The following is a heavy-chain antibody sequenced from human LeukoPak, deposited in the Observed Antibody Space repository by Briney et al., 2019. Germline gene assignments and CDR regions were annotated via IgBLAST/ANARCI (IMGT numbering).Heavy chain of an antibody. CDR3: ATTNQIAAAGSFDY. D-gene: IGHD6-13*01. CDR2: ISAYNGNT. J-gene: IGHJ4*02. Sequence: GASVKVSCKASGYTFTSYGISWVRQAPGQGLEWMGWISAYNGNTNYAQKLQGRVTMTTDTSTSTAYMELRSLRSDDTAVYYCATTNQIAAAGSFDYRGQGTLVTVSS. V-gene: IGHV1-18*01. CDR1: GYTFTSYG.